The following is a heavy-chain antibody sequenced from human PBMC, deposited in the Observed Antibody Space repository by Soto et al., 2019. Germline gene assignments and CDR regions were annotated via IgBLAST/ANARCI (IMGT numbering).Heavy chain of an antibody. Sequence: PGGSLSLSCPASRFTFTNACMTWVRQAPGKGLEWFCRIKSKTDGGTTDYAAPVKGRFTISRDDSKSTLYLQMNSLKTEYTAVYYCTTDVSYGGNSFDYWGHGTLVTVSS. D-gene: IGHD4-17*01. CDR2: IKSKTDGGTT. V-gene: IGHV3-15*01. CDR1: RFTFTNAC. CDR3: TTDVSYGGNSFDY. J-gene: IGHJ4*01.